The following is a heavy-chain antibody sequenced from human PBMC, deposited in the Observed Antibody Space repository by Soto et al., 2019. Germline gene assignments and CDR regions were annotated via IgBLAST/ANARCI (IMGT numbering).Heavy chain of an antibody. CDR1: GGSISSYY. J-gene: IGHJ5*02. CDR2: IYYSGST. CDR3: ARVGYNFRFDP. V-gene: IGHV4-59*01. D-gene: IGHD1-20*01. Sequence: SETLSLTCTVSGGSISSYYWSWIRQPPGKGLEWIGYIYYSGSTNYNPSLKSRVTISVDTSKNQFSLKLSSVTAADTAVYYCARVGYNFRFDPWGQGTLVTVSS.